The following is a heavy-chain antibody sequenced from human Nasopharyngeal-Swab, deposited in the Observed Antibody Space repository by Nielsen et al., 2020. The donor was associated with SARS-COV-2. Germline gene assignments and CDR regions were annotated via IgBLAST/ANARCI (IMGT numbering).Heavy chain of an antibody. D-gene: IGHD6-6*01. CDR2: ISSSSSYI. CDR3: ARTILSSSPEEGFDY. V-gene: IGHV3-21*01. Sequence: VCLAPGMGLEWVSSISSSSSYIYYADSVKGRFTISRDNAKNSLYLQMNSLRAEDTAVYYCARTILSSSPEEGFDYWGQGTLVTVSS. J-gene: IGHJ4*02.